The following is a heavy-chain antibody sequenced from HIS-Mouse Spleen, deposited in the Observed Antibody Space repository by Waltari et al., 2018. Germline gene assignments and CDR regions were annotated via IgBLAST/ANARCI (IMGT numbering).Heavy chain of an antibody. Sequence: QVQLVQSGAEVKKPGASVTVSCKSCVYAFTVYYLHWVRQATGQGLEWMGWINPNSGGTNDAQKFQGRVTMTRDTSISTAYMELSRLRSDETAVYYCARAGDDHFDYWGQGTLVTVSS. D-gene: IGHD7-27*01. CDR2: INPNSGGT. CDR3: ARAGDDHFDY. CDR1: VYAFTVYY. J-gene: IGHJ4*02. V-gene: IGHV1-2*02.